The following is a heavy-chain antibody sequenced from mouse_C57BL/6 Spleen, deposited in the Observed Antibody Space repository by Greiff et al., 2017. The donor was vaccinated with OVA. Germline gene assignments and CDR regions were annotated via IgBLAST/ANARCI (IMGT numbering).Heavy chain of an antibody. J-gene: IGHJ3*01. CDR2: INPSNGGT. V-gene: IGHV1-53*01. CDR1: GYTFTSYW. CDR3: AREWEWLLAWFAY. D-gene: IGHD2-3*01. Sequence: QVQLQQPGTELVKPGASVKLSCKASGYTFTSYWMPWVKQRPGQGLEWIGNINPSNGGTNYNEKFKSKATLTVDKSSSTAYMQLSSLTSEDSAVYYCAREWEWLLAWFAYWGQGTLVTVSA.